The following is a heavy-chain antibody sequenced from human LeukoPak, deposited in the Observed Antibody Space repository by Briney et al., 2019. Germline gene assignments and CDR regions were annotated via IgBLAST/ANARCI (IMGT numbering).Heavy chain of an antibody. J-gene: IGHJ4*02. D-gene: IGHD3-3*01. CDR1: GFTFSSYW. V-gene: IGHV3-7*03. CDR2: IKQDGSEK. CDR3: VAQPNYDFWSGLIDY. Sequence: GGSLRLSCAASGFTFSSYWMSWARQAPGTGLEWVANIKQDGSEKYYVDSVKGRFTISRDNSKNTLYLQMNSLRAEDTAVYYCVAQPNYDFWSGLIDYWGQGTLVTVSS.